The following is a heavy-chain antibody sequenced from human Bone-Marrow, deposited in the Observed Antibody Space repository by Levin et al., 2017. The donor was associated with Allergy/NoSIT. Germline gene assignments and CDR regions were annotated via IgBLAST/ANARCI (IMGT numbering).Heavy chain of an antibody. J-gene: IGHJ6*02. D-gene: IGHD3-10*01. V-gene: IGHV3-30-3*01. CDR3: ARDFPVSSTMVRGVKYDYGMDV. CDR1: GFTFSSYA. Sequence: GESLKISCAASGFTFSSYAMHWVRQAPGKGLEWVAVISYDGSNKYYADSVKGRFTISRDNSKNTLYLQMNSLRAEDTAVYYCARDFPVSSTMVRGVKYDYGMDVWGQGTTVTVSS. CDR2: ISYDGSNK.